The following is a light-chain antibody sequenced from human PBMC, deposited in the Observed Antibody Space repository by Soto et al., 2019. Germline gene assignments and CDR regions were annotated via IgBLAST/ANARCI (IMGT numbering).Light chain of an antibody. CDR2: DVS. J-gene: IGLJ2*01. CDR1: SSDVGGYNY. Sequence: QAVVTQPASVPGSPGQSITISCTGTSSDVGGYNYVSWYQQHPGKAPKLMIYDVSNRPSGVSNRFSGSKSGNTASLTISGLQAEDEADYYCSSYTSSSTLLVVFGGGTKLTVL. V-gene: IGLV2-14*01. CDR3: SSYTSSSTLLVV.